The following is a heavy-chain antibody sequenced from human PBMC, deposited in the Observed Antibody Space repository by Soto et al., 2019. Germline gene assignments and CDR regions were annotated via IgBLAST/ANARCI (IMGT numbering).Heavy chain of an antibody. CDR1: GFTFSGSA. CDR2: IRSKANNYAT. CDR3: TRHARPYSGGVCDLFPYFDL. D-gene: IGHD2-21*02. Sequence: EVQLVESGGGLVQPGGSLKLSCAASGFTFSGSAMHWVRQASGKGLEWVGRIRSKANNYATAYAASVKGRFTISRDDSNTTAYMQMTSLRTEDTAVYCCTRHARPYSGGVCDLFPYFDLWGRGTLVAVSS. V-gene: IGHV3-73*02. J-gene: IGHJ2*01.